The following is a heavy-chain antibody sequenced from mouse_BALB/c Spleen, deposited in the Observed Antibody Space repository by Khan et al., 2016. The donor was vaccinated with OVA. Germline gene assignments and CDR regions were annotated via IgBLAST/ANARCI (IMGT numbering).Heavy chain of an antibody. CDR3: ARSKITTWYFDV. Sequence: EVQLLETGGGLVQPGGSRKLSCAASGFTFSHFGMHWVRQAPEKGLEWVAYISSGSATIYYADTMKGRFTISRDNPKNTLFLHMTSLRSEDTAMYYCARSKITTWYFDVWGAGTTVTVSS. V-gene: IGHV5-17*02. CDR2: ISSGSATI. J-gene: IGHJ1*01. CDR1: GFTFSHFG. D-gene: IGHD2-4*01.